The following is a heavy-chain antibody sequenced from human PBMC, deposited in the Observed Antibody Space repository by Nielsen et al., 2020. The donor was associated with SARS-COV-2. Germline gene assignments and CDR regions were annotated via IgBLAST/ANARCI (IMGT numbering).Heavy chain of an antibody. J-gene: IGHJ5*02. CDR1: GGSISSGDYY. Sequence: SETLSLTCTVSGGSISSGDYYWSWIRQPPGKGLEWIGYIYYSGSTYYNPSLKSRVTISVDTSKNQCSLKLSSVTAADTAVYYCAREWWVRGVMDPNWFDPWGQGTLVTVSS. CDR2: IYYSGST. D-gene: IGHD3-10*01. V-gene: IGHV4-30-4*01. CDR3: AREWWVRGVMDPNWFDP.